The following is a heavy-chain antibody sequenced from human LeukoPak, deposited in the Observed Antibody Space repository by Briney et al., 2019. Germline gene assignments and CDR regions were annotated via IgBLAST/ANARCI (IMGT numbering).Heavy chain of an antibody. CDR3: AKVIAVAVDDAFDI. Sequence: PGGSLRLSCAASGFTFSSYSMNWVRQAPGKGLEWVSSISSCSSYIYYADSVKGRFTISRDNAKNSLYLQMNSLRAEGTALYYCAKVIAVAVDDAFDIWGQGTMVTVSS. CDR1: GFTFSSYS. CDR2: ISSCSSYI. J-gene: IGHJ3*02. D-gene: IGHD6-19*01. V-gene: IGHV3-21*04.